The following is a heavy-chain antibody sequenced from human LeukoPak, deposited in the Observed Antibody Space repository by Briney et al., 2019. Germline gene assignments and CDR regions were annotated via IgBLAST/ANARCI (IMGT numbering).Heavy chain of an antibody. CDR2: ISGGGDST. CDR1: GFTFSSYA. J-gene: IGHJ4*02. V-gene: IGHV3-23*01. D-gene: IGHD6-19*01. Sequence: PGGSLRLSCAASGFTFSSYAMSWVRQAPGKGLEWVSAISGGGDSTNYADSVKGRFTISRDNSKNTLYLQMNSLRAEDTAVYYCAKGYTSGWPHYYFDYWGQGTLVTVSS. CDR3: AKGYTSGWPHYYFDY.